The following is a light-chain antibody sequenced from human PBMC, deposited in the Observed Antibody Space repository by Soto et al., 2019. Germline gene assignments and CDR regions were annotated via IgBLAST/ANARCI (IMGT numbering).Light chain of an antibody. Sequence: IVLTQSPGTLSLSPGERATLSCRASQSVSSSYFAWYQQKPGQAPRLLIYGASSRAAGIPDRFSGSGSGTDFTLTISRLEPEDFAVYYCQQYGSSPRYTFGQGNELEIK. CDR3: QQYGSSPRYT. J-gene: IGKJ2*01. V-gene: IGKV3-20*01. CDR2: GAS. CDR1: QSVSSSY.